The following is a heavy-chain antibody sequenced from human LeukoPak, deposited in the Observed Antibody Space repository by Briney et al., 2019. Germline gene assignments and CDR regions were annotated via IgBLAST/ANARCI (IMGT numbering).Heavy chain of an antibody. D-gene: IGHD5-24*01. CDR3: ARGATISETGYFDF. CDR2: IDHRGDT. CDR1: GGSFSRYY. J-gene: IGHJ4*03. V-gene: IGHV4-34*01. Sequence: SETLSLTCAVYGGSFSRYYWSWIRQSPGKGLEWIAEIDHRGDTNYNPSVRSRVTISVDTSKNQFSLKMRSLSAADTALYYCARGATISETGYFDFWGQGTLVTVSS.